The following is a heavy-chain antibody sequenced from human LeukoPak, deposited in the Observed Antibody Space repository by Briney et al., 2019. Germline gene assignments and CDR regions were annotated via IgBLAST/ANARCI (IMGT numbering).Heavy chain of an antibody. CDR3: ARDVVGRGYCSGGICFPDYYGMDV. CDR1: GFTFSSYS. Sequence: GGSLRLSCAASGFTFSSYSMNWVRQAPGKGLEWVSSISSSSSYVYYADSVKGRFTISRDNAKNSLYLQMNSLRAEDTAVYYCARDVVGRGYCSGGICFPDYYGMDVWGQGTTVTVSS. D-gene: IGHD2-15*01. J-gene: IGHJ6*02. CDR2: ISSSSSYV. V-gene: IGHV3-21*04.